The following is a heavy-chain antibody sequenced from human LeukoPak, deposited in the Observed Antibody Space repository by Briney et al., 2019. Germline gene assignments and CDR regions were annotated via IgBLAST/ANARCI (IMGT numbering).Heavy chain of an antibody. CDR3: ARDLAAVAGSASDY. Sequence: ASVKVSCKASGYTFTNYAMHWVRQAPGQGLEWMGWISAYNGNTNYAQKLQGRVTMTTDTSTSTAYMELRSLRSDDTAVYYCARDLAAVAGSASDYWGQGTLVTVSS. V-gene: IGHV1-18*01. CDR1: GYTFTNYA. J-gene: IGHJ4*02. D-gene: IGHD6-19*01. CDR2: ISAYNGNT.